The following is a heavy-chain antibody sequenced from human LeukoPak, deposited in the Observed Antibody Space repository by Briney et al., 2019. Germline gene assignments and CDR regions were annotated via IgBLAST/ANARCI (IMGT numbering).Heavy chain of an antibody. CDR3: ARRSRPSLYFDY. J-gene: IGHJ4*02. CDR1: GGSISSYY. V-gene: IGHV4-59*01. Sequence: SETLSLTCTVSGGSISSYYWSWIRQPPGKGLESIGYIYYSGTTNYNPSLKSRVTISVDTSKNQFSLKLSSVTAADTAVYYCARRSRPSLYFDYWGQGTLVSVSS. CDR2: IYYSGTT.